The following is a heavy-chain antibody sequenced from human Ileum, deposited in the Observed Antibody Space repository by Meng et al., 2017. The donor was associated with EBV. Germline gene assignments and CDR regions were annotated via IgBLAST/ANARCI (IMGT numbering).Heavy chain of an antibody. D-gene: IGHD3-22*01. CDR3: ASSDYYRSDY. V-gene: IGHV4-4*02. CDR1: GGSISRSDW. Sequence: QVQLQESGPVLVKPSETLSLTCAVSGGSISRSDWWSWVRQPPGKGLEWIGETSHSGSTNYSPSLKSRVTISLDKSKNQLSLKLNSVTAADTAVYYCASSDYYRSDYWGQGTLVTVSS. CDR2: TSHSGST. J-gene: IGHJ4*02.